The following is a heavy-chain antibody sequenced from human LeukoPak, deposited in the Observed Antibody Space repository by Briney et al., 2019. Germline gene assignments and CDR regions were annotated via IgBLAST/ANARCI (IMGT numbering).Heavy chain of an antibody. V-gene: IGHV3-74*01. J-gene: IGHJ4*02. D-gene: IGHD6-13*01. CDR3: LTYSSRLKPDY. Sequence: DPGGSLRLSCAASGFTFSSYWMHWVRQAPGKGLVWVSRINSDGSSTSYADSVKGRFTISRDNAKNTLYLQMNSLRAEDTAVYYCLTYSSRLKPDYWGQGTLVTVSS. CDR1: GFTFSSYW. CDR2: INSDGSST.